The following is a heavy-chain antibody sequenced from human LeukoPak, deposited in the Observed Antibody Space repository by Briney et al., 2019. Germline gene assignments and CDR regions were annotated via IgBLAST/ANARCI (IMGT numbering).Heavy chain of an antibody. J-gene: IGHJ4*02. CDR3: ARDLPRSSGFWDY. CDR1: GHTFTDYY. V-gene: IGHV1-18*04. CDR2: ISAYNGNT. Sequence: ASVKVSCKASGHTFTDYYMNWVRQAPGQGLEWMGWISAYNGNTNYAQKLQGRVTMTTDTSTSTAYMELRSLRSDDTAVYYCARDLPRSSGFWDYWGQGTLVTVSS. D-gene: IGHD6-19*01.